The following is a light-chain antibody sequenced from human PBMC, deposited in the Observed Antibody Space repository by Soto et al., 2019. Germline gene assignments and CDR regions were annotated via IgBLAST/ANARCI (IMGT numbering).Light chain of an antibody. Sequence: DSQMTQSPSSLSASVGDRVTITCRASQSISSYLNWYQQKPGKAPKLLIYAASSLQSGVPSRFSGSGSGTDFTPTISSLQPEDFATYYCQQSYSTPWTFGQGTKVDIK. CDR2: AAS. CDR1: QSISSY. J-gene: IGKJ1*01. CDR3: QQSYSTPWT. V-gene: IGKV1-39*01.